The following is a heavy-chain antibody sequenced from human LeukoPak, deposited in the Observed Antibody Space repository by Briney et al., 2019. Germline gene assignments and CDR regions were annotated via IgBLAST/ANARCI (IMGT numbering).Heavy chain of an antibody. CDR2: ISYSGST. CDR3: ASGGSSSWYRWFDP. CDR1: GGSISSSSFY. V-gene: IGHV4-39*01. D-gene: IGHD6-13*01. Sequence: TSETLSLTCTVSGGSISSSSFYWGWIRQPPGKGLEWIGDISYSGSTYYNPSLKSRVTISVDTSKNQFSLKLSSVTATDTAVYYCASGGSSSWYRWFDPWGQGTLVTVSS. J-gene: IGHJ5*02.